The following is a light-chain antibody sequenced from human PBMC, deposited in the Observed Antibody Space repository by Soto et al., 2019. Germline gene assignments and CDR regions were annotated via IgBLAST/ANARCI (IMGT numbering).Light chain of an antibody. V-gene: IGLV2-23*02. CDR1: SNDVGSYNL. CDR2: EVS. Sequence: QSVLTQPASVSGSPGQSITISCTGNSNDVGSYNLVSWYQQHPGKAPKLMIYEVSKRPSGVSNRFSGSKSGNTASLTISGLQAEDEADYYCCSYAGSSTFFYVFGTGTKVTVL. CDR3: CSYAGSSTFFYV. J-gene: IGLJ1*01.